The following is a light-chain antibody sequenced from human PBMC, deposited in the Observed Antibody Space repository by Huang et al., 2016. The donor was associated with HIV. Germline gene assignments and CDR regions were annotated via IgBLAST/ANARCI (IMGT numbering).Light chain of an antibody. CDR2: GAA. CDR1: QSLSSNY. V-gene: IGKV3-20*01. J-gene: IGKJ2*01. CDR3: QQYGNYLEP. Sequence: EIVLTQSPGTLYLSPGARATLSCRASQSLSSNYLAWYQQKPGQAPRLLIYGAASRATGIPDRFSGSGSGTDFTLTITRLDPEDFAVYYCQQYGNYLEPFGQGTNLEIK.